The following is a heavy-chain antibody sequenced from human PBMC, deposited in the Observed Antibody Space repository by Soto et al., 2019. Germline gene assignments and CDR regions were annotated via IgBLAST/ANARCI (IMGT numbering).Heavy chain of an antibody. D-gene: IGHD1-1*01. CDR2: IWYDGSNK. Sequence: QVQLVESGGGVVQPGRSLRLSCAASGFTFSSYGMHWVRQAPGKGLEWVAVIWYDGSNKYYADSVKGRFTISRDNSKNTLYLQMNSLRAEDTAVYYCARDWGVDWNVYYYYYGMDVWGQGTTVTVSS. J-gene: IGHJ6*02. V-gene: IGHV3-33*01. CDR3: ARDWGVDWNVYYYYYGMDV. CDR1: GFTFSSYG.